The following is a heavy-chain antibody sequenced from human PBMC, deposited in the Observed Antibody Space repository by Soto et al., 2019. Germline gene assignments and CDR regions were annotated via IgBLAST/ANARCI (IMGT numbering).Heavy chain of an antibody. Sequence: SETLSLTCTVSGGSISSGGYSWSWIRQPPGKGLEWIGYIYHSGSTYYNPSLKSRVTISVDRSKNQFSLKLSSVTAADTAVYYCARAGSRITIFGVVGGNNWFDPWGQGTLVTVS. CDR3: ARAGSRITIFGVVGGNNWFDP. V-gene: IGHV4-30-2*01. CDR1: GGSISSGGYS. CDR2: IYHSGST. J-gene: IGHJ5*02. D-gene: IGHD3-3*01.